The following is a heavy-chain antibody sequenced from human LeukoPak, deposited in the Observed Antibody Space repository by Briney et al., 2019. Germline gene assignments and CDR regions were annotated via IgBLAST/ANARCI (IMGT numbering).Heavy chain of an antibody. CDR2: IYYSGST. D-gene: IGHD3-3*01. CDR3: ARTIPPYYDFWSGYSPEYYFDY. V-gene: IGHV4-59*11. J-gene: IGHJ4*02. CDR1: GGSISSHY. Sequence: SETLSLTCTVSGGSISSHYWSWIRQPPGKGLEWIGYIYYSGSTNYNPSLKSRVTISVDTSKNQFSLKLSSVTAADAAVYYCARTIPPYYDFWSGYSPEYYFDYWGQGTLVTVSS.